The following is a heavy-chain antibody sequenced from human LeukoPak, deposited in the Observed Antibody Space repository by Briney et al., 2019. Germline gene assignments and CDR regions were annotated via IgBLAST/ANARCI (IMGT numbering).Heavy chain of an antibody. CDR3: AAGLNDYGDYDLDY. J-gene: IGHJ4*02. CDR1: GGSISSSNW. Sequence: SETLSLTCAVSGGSISSSNWWSWVRQPPGKGLEWIGEIYHSGSTNYNPSLKSRVTISVDKSKNQFSLKLSSVTAADTAVYYCAAGLNDYGDYDLDYWAREPWSPSPQ. D-gene: IGHD4-17*01. V-gene: IGHV4-4*02. CDR2: IYHSGST.